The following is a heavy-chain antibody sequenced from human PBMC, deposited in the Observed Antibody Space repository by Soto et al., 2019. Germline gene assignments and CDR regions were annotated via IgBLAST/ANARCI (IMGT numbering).Heavy chain of an antibody. CDR3: ARPKGSYSSGYYYFDY. J-gene: IGHJ4*02. CDR1: GGTFSSYA. D-gene: IGHD6-19*01. CDR2: IIPIFGTA. V-gene: IGHV1-69*13. Sequence: GASVKVSCKASGGTFSSYAISWVRQAPGQGLEWMGGIIPIFGTANYAQKFQGRVTITADESTSTAYMELSSLRSEDTAVYYCARPKGSYSSGYYYFDYWGQGTLVTVSS.